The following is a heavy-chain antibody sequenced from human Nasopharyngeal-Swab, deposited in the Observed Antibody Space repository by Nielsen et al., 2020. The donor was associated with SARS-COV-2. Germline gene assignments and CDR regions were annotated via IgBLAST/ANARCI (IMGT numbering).Heavy chain of an antibody. V-gene: IGHV4-31*03. Sequence: SETLSLTCTVSGGSISSGGYYWSWIRQHPGKGLEWIGYIYYSGSTYYNPSLKSRVTISVDTSKNQFSLKLSSVTAADTAVYYCARDVYSSSSWWFDPWGQGTLVTVSS. CDR2: IYYSGST. J-gene: IGHJ5*02. D-gene: IGHD6-6*01. CDR1: GGSISSGGYY. CDR3: ARDVYSSSSWWFDP.